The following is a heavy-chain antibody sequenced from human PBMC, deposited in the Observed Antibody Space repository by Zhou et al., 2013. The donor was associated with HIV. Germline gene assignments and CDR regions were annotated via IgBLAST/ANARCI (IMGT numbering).Heavy chain of an antibody. CDR3: ARVGHQYSPLPYYYYYYMDV. D-gene: IGHD6-6*01. CDR2: IIPIFGTA. Sequence: QVQLVQSGAEVKKPGSSVKVSCKASGGTFSSYAISWVRQAPGQGLEWMGGIIPIFGTANYAQKFQGRVTITTDESTSTAYMELSSLRSEDTAVYYCARVGHQYSPLPYYYYYYMDVWGKGTTVTVSS. V-gene: IGHV1-69*05. CDR1: GGTFSSYA. J-gene: IGHJ6*03.